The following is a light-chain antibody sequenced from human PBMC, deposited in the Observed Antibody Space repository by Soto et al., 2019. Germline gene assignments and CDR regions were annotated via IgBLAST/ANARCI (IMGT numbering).Light chain of an antibody. Sequence: EIVLTQSPATLSLSPGERATLSCRASQSIGTYLAWYQQKPGQAPRLLIYDASNRATGIPARFSGSGSGTDFTLTISSLQPEDLAVYYCQEYNTWPWTFGQGTKVEFK. CDR1: QSIGTY. CDR3: QEYNTWPWT. CDR2: DAS. J-gene: IGKJ1*01. V-gene: IGKV3-11*01.